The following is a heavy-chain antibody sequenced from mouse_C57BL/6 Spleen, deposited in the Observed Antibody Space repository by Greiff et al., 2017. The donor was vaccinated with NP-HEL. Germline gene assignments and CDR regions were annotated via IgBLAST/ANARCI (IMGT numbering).Heavy chain of an antibody. D-gene: IGHD1-1*01. CDR1: GIDFSRYW. CDR2: INPDSSTI. V-gene: IGHV4-1*01. Sequence: EVKLMESGGGLVQPGGSLKLSCAASGIDFSRYWMSWVRRAPGTGLEWIGEINPDSSTINYAPSLKDKFIIARDNAKNTLYLQMSKVRSEDTALYYCARQGYYYGSSSYWYFDVWGTGTTVTVSS. CDR3: ARQGYYYGSSSYWYFDV. J-gene: IGHJ1*03.